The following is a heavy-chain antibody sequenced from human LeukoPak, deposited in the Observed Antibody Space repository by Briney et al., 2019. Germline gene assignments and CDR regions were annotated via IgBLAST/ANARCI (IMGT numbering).Heavy chain of an antibody. D-gene: IGHD4-11*01. CDR3: ARAAYRAAFDI. Sequence: PGGSLRLSCAASGFTFSNYAMSWVRQAPGKGLEWVSAVSASGSSTYYADSVKGRFTISRDNSKNTLFPQMNSLRVEDTAVYYCARAAYRAAFDIWGQGTMVTVSS. CDR2: VSASGSST. CDR1: GFTFSNYA. J-gene: IGHJ3*02. V-gene: IGHV3-23*01.